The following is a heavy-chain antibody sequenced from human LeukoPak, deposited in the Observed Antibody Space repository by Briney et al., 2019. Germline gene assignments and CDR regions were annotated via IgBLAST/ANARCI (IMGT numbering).Heavy chain of an antibody. CDR3: ARASPLLRYFDWWRRRLPGGGENDY. CDR1: GYTFTSYD. CDR2: MNPNSGNT. Sequence: ASVKVSCKASGYTFTSYDINWVRQATGQGLEWMGWMNPNSGNTGNAQKFQGRVNMTRNTCISTAYMELSSLRSEATAVYYCARASPLLRYFDWWRRRLPGGGENDYWGQGTLVTVSS. J-gene: IGHJ4*02. V-gene: IGHV1-8*01. D-gene: IGHD3-9*01.